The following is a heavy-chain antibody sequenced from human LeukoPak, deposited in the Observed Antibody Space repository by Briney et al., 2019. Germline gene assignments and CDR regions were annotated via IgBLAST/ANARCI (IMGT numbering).Heavy chain of an antibody. J-gene: IGHJ3*01. V-gene: IGHV1-24*01. CDR1: GYTLTELS. D-gene: IGHD3-16*01. Sequence: GASVKVSCKVSGYTLTELSTHWVRQAPGKGLEWMEGFDPEDGERIYAQKFQDRVTMTEDTSTDTAYMELRSLRSEDTAMYYCATALRLEALDLWGHGTMVTVSS. CDR3: ATALRLEALDL. CDR2: FDPEDGER.